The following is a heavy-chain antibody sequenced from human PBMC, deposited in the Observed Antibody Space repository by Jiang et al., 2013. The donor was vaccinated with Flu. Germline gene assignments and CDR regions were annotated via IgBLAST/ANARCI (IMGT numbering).Heavy chain of an antibody. Sequence: VQLVESGGGLVQPGGSLRLSCAASGFTFSSYAMSWVRQAPGKGLEWVSAISGSGGSTYYADSVKGRFTISRDNSKNTLYLQMNSLRAEDTAVYYCAKGYYDSSGYYYGAFDYWGQGTLVTVSS. CDR2: ISGSGGST. J-gene: IGHJ4*02. CDR3: AKGYYDSSGYYYGAFDY. V-gene: IGHV3-23*04. CDR1: GFTFSSYA. D-gene: IGHD3-22*01.